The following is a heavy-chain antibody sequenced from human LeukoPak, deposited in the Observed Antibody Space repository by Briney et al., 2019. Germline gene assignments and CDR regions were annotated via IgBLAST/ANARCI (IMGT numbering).Heavy chain of an antibody. CDR1: GFTFSNYW. CDR2: ISPRGDGT. J-gene: IGHJ3*01. D-gene: IGHD3/OR15-3a*01. V-gene: IGHV3-64*02. CDR3: ARAFRPASDPHDFYDF. Sequence: PGGSLGLSCAASGFTFSNYWMSWVRQTPGKRLEYVSAISPRGDGTWYADSVKGRFTISRDNSKNTMYLQMGSLRPEDMGVYYCARAFRPASDPHDFYDFWGRGTTVTVSS.